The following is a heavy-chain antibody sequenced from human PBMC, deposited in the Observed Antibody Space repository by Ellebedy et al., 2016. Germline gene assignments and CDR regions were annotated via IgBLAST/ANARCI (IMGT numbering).Heavy chain of an antibody. CDR2: IYQTEST. CDR1: GFSISGGYY. V-gene: IGHV4-38-2*02. CDR3: ARGTDWFDP. Sequence: SETLSLXCSVSGFSISGGYYWAWIRQSPGRGLEWITTIYQTESTYYNPSLKSRLTVSVDMSKNRFSLHLRSVTAADSAAYYCARGTDWFDPWGTGILVTVSS. J-gene: IGHJ5*02.